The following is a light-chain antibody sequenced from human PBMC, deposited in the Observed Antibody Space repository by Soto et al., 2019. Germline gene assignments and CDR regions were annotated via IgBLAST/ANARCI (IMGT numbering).Light chain of an antibody. J-gene: IGKJ1*01. Sequence: ETVLTQSPGTLSLSPGERATLSCRASQTVSTYLAWYQQKTGRAPRLLVFGASSRATGVPDRFSGSGSGTDFTLTISGLXXXXXXXYYCQQYHNSPLTFGQGTKVEIK. CDR2: GAS. V-gene: IGKV3-20*01. CDR3: QQYHNSPLT. CDR1: QTVSTY.